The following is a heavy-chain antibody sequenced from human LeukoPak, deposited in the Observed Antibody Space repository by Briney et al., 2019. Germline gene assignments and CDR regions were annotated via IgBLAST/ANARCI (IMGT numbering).Heavy chain of an antibody. Sequence: SVKVSCKASGGTFSSYAISWVRQAPGQGLEWMGGIIPTFGTANYAQKFQGRATITADKSTSTAYMELSSLRSEDTAVYYCARGPGIAVADNFDYWGQGTLVTVSS. J-gene: IGHJ4*02. CDR1: GGTFSSYA. CDR3: ARGPGIAVADNFDY. V-gene: IGHV1-69*06. D-gene: IGHD6-19*01. CDR2: IIPTFGTA.